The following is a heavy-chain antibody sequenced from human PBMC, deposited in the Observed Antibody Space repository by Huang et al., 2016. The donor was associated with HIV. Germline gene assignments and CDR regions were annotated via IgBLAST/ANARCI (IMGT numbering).Heavy chain of an antibody. CDR3: ARDLSRYGDGYYYYMDV. D-gene: IGHD4-17*01. Sequence: QAQLVQSGAEVKKHGASVKVSCKASGYTFTSYHMHLVRQAPGQGLEWMGIINPSGGSTRYEQEFQDRVAMTRDTSTSAGYMELSSLRSDDTAVYYCARDLSRYGDGYYYYMDVWGKGTTVTVSS. CDR2: INPSGGST. CDR1: GYTFTSYH. V-gene: IGHV1-46*03. J-gene: IGHJ6*03.